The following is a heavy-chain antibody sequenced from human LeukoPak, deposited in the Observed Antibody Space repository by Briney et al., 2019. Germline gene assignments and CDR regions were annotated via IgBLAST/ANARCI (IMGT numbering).Heavy chain of an antibody. Sequence: SETLSLTCAVYGEPFNGYYWNWIRQSPGKGLEWIGYIYYSGSTYYNPSLKSRVTISVDTSKNQFSLKLSSVTAADTAVYYCARGEAVAGFDYWGQGTLVTVSS. CDR3: ARGEAVAGFDY. CDR2: IYYSGST. V-gene: IGHV4-34*09. CDR1: GEPFNGYY. J-gene: IGHJ4*02. D-gene: IGHD6-19*01.